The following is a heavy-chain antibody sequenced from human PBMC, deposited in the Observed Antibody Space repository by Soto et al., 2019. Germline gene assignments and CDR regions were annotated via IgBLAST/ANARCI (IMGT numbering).Heavy chain of an antibody. Sequence: SVKVSCKTSGYTFSNSAMQWVRQARGQRLEWIGWIVVGSGNTNYAQKFQERVTITRDMSTSTAYMELSSLRSEDTAVYYCAATGVEWLNGGYYYYGMDVWGQGTTVTVSS. V-gene: IGHV1-58*02. CDR3: AATGVEWLNGGYYYYGMDV. CDR2: IVVGSGNT. J-gene: IGHJ6*02. D-gene: IGHD3-3*01. CDR1: GYTFSNSA.